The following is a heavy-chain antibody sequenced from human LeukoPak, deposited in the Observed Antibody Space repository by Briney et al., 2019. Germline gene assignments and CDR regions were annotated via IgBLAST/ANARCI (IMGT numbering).Heavy chain of an antibody. CDR2: IIPMFGTA. CDR3: ARGYYDSSGYYYQFY. CDR1: GGSFNNYA. V-gene: IGHV1-69*05. D-gene: IGHD3-22*01. J-gene: IGHJ4*02. Sequence: ASVKVSCKASGGSFNNYAITWVRQAPGQGLEWMGGIIPMFGTANYAQKFQGRVTITTDESTSTAYMELSSLRSEDTAMYYCARGYYDSSGYYYQFYWGQGTLVTVSS.